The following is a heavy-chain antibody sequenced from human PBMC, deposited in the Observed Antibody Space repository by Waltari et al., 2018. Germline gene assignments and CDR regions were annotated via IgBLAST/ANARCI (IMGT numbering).Heavy chain of an antibody. CDR3: ARVVRGYSYGFALWYFDL. V-gene: IGHV4-30-4*08. Sequence: GPGLVKPSQTLSLTCTVSGGSISSGDYYWSWIRQPPGTGLEWSGYISYSGSTYYNPSLKSRVTISVDTSKNQFSLKLSSVTAADTAVYYCARVVRGYSYGFALWYFDLWGRGTLVTVSS. CDR2: ISYSGST. D-gene: IGHD5-18*01. CDR1: GGSISSGDYY. J-gene: IGHJ2*01.